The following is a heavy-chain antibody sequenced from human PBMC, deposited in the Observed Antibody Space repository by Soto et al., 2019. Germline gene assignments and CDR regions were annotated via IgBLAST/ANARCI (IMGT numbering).Heavy chain of an antibody. V-gene: IGHV3-23*01. CDR1: GFTIRSYA. J-gene: IGHJ4*02. Sequence: GGSLRLSCAVSGFTIRSYAMSWVRQAPGKGLEWVSAISDRGDTTHYADSVKGRFTISRDTAKNTLHLQMNTLRVEDTAVYYCAKDKAGTTSFDYWDRGTLVTVSS. CDR2: ISDRGDTT. CDR3: AKDKAGTTSFDY. D-gene: IGHD1-1*01.